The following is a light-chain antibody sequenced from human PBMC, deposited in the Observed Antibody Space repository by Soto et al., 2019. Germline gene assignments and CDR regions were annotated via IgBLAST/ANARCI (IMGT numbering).Light chain of an antibody. J-gene: IGKJ5*01. CDR1: QSVGIN. CDR2: GAS. Sequence: IMMSQFPVILSVSPGERATLSCRASQSVGINLAWYQQKPGQGPRLLIYGASSRATGTPDRFSGSGSGTDFTLTINRLEPEDFALYYCQQYNNWPPITFGQGTRLEIK. CDR3: QQYNNWPPIT. V-gene: IGKV3D-15*01.